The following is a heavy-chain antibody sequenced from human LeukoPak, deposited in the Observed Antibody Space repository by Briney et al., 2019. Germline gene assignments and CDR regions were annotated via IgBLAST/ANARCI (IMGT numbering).Heavy chain of an antibody. CDR3: ARLRGWFDP. D-gene: IGHD3-3*01. Sequence: SETLSLTRTVSGGSISSYYWSWIRQPPGKGLEWIGYIYYSGSTNYNPSLKSRVTISVDTSKNQFSLKLSSVTAADTAVYYCARLRGWFDPWGQGTLVTVSS. J-gene: IGHJ5*02. V-gene: IGHV4-59*01. CDR1: GGSISSYY. CDR2: IYYSGST.